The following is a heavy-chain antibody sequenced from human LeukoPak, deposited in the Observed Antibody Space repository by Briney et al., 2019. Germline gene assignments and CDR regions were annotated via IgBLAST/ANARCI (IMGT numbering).Heavy chain of an antibody. V-gene: IGHV4-59*01. Sequence: PSETLSLTCTVSGGSISSYYWNWIRQPPGKGLEWTGYIYYSGSTNYNPSLKSRVTISVDTSKNQFSLKLSSVTAADTAVYYCARHDYGDSELDFWGQGTLVTVSS. CDR1: GGSISSYY. J-gene: IGHJ4*02. CDR3: ARHDYGDSELDF. D-gene: IGHD4-17*01. CDR2: IYYSGST.